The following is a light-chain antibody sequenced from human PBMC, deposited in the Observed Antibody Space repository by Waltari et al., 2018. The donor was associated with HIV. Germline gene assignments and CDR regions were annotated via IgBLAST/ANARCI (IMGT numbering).Light chain of an antibody. Sequence: QSALPHPASVSGSPGQSITIPCTGTSSDVGGHNLVSWYQQHPGKAPTLMIYEVSRRPSGVSNRFSGSKSGNTASLTISGLQAEDEADYYCCAYAGSTTYVIFGGGTKLTVL. CDR3: CAYAGSTTYVI. V-gene: IGLV2-23*02. CDR1: SSDVGGHNL. J-gene: IGLJ2*01. CDR2: EVS.